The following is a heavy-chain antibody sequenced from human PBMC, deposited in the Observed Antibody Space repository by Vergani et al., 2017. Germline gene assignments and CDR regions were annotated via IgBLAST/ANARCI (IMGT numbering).Heavy chain of an antibody. Sequence: QVQLVQSGAEVKKPGSSVKVSCKASGGTFSSYTISWVRQAPGQGLEWMGRIIPILGIANDAQKFKGRVTITADKSTSTAYMELSSLRSEDTAVYYCARGVYGSGYPQTLDYWGQGTLVTVSS. CDR1: GGTFSSYT. J-gene: IGHJ4*02. CDR3: ARGVYGSGYPQTLDY. D-gene: IGHD3-22*01. CDR2: IIPILGIA. V-gene: IGHV1-69*02.